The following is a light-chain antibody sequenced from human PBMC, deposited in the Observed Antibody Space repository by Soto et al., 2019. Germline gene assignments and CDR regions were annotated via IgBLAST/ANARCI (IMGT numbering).Light chain of an antibody. CDR2: GGS. Sequence: DIVLTQSPGTLSLSPGERATLSCRASQSVSSNHLAWYQQKPGQAPRLLIYGGSSRATGIPVRFSGSGSETDFTLTITRLEPEDFAVYYCQQYSSSPITFGQGTRLE. CDR3: QQYSSSPIT. V-gene: IGKV3-20*01. J-gene: IGKJ5*01. CDR1: QSVSSNH.